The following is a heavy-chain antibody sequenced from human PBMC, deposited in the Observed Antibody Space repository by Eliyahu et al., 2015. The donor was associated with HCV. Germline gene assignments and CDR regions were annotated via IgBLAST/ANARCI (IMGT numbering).Heavy chain of an antibody. J-gene: IGHJ4*02. CDR3: ARKSKDCGGGTCYFDY. CDR1: GFTFSTYW. V-gene: IGHV3-74*01. Sequence: EVQLVESGGGLVQPGGSLRLSCEASGFTFSTYWMHWVRQVPGKGLVWVSRLNSDESSSSYAASVKGRFTVSRDNVKNTLYLQMNSLRAEDTAVYYCARKSKDCGGGTCYFDYWGQGTLVTVSA. D-gene: IGHD2-15*01. CDR2: LNSDESSS.